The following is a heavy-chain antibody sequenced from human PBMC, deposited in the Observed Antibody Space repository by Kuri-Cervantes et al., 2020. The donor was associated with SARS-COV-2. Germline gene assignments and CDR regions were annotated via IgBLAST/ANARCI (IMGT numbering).Heavy chain of an antibody. Sequence: GESLKISCAASGFTFSGSAMHWVRQASGKGLEWVGRIRSKANSYATAYAASVKGRSTISRDDSKNTAYLQMNSLKTEDTAVYYCAKEHAYSVAFDYWGQGTLVTVSS. CDR3: AKEHAYSVAFDY. CDR2: IRSKANSYAT. V-gene: IGHV3-73*01. D-gene: IGHD2-15*01. CDR1: GFTFSGSA. J-gene: IGHJ4*02.